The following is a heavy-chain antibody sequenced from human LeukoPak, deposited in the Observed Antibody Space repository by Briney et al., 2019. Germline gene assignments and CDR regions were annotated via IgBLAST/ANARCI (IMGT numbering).Heavy chain of an antibody. V-gene: IGHV1-69*13. CDR3: ASADSSVNAFDI. CDR2: IIPIFGTA. Sequence: SVKVSCKASGGTFSSYAISWVRQAPGQGLEWMGGIIPIFGTANYAQKFQGRVTITADESTSTAYMELSSLRSEDTAVYYCASADSSVNAFDIWGQGTMVTVSS. CDR1: GGTFSSYA. J-gene: IGHJ3*02. D-gene: IGHD3-22*01.